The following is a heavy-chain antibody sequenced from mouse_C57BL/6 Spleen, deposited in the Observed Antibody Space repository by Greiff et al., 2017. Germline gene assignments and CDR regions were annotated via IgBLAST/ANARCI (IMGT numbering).Heavy chain of an antibody. CDR2: IYPGDGDT. CDR1: GYAFSSSW. Sequence: QVQLQQSGPELVKPGASVKISCKASGYAFSSSWMNWVKQRPGKGLGWIGRIYPGDGDTNYNGKFKGKATLTADKTSSTAYMQLSSLTSEDSAVYLCAGRYGYYVCGYALDYWGQGTTVTVSS. D-gene: IGHD2-3*01. CDR3: AGRYGYYVCGYALDY. V-gene: IGHV1-82*01. J-gene: IGHJ4*01.